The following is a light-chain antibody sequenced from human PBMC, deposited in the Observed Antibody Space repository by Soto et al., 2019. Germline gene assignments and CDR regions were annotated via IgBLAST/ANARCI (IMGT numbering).Light chain of an antibody. V-gene: IGKV1-39*01. Sequence: IQMTQSPSTLSASVGDRVTITCRASESISSWFAWYQQKPGKAPKLLIYAASSLQSGVPSSFSGSGSATDFTLPISSLQPEDFATYYCQQSYNIHRATFGQGTKVDIK. CDR3: QQSYNIHRAT. J-gene: IGKJ1*01. CDR2: AAS. CDR1: ESISSW.